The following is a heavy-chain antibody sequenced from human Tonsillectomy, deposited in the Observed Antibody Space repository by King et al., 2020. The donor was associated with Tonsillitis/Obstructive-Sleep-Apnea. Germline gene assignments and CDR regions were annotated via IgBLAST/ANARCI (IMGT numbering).Heavy chain of an antibody. V-gene: IGHV1-46*01. CDR1: GYTFTRNY. D-gene: IGHD2-15*01. CDR3: VGDDKDGRHLDY. CDR2: INPSDGIT. Sequence: QVQLVQSGAEVKKPGASVKVSCKASGYTFTRNYVHWVRQAPGQGLEWMGIINPSDGITTYAQKFQGSVTMTTDTSTSTVNMERSSLRAEDTAVYYCVGDDKDGRHLDYWGQGSLVSVSS. J-gene: IGHJ4*02.